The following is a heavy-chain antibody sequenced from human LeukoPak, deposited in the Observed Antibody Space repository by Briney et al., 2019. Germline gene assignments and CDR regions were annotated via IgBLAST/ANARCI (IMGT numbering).Heavy chain of an antibody. J-gene: IGHJ5*02. D-gene: IGHD1-26*01. CDR1: GFSLSTIGMC. CDR2: IDWDDDK. Sequence: SVPRLLNPTQTLTLTCTFSGFSLSTIGMCVTWILQPQGKALEWLALIDWDDDKYYSTSLKTRLTISKDTSKKQVVLTMTNMDPVDTATYYCARLVGGRPGHGFDPWGQGTLVTVSS. CDR3: ARLVGGRPGHGFDP. V-gene: IGHV2-70*01.